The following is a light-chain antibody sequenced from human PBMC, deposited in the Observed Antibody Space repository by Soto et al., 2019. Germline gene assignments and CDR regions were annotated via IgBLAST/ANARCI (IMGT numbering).Light chain of an antibody. V-gene: IGKV3-11*01. CDR2: DAS. J-gene: IGKJ5*01. CDR3: QQRSNWPIT. Sequence: DMVLTQSPATLSLSPGERATLSCRASQSVSSYLAWYHQKPGQAPRLLIYDASNRATGIPARFSGSGSGTDFTLTISSREPEDFAGYYCQQRSNWPITFGQGTRLEIK. CDR1: QSVSSY.